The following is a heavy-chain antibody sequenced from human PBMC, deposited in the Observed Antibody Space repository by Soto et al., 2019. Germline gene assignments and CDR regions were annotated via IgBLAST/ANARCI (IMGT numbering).Heavy chain of an antibody. J-gene: IGHJ6*03. CDR1: GFSLRNARMG. CDR3: ARMLAVNYYYYYVDV. CDR2: ILSSDEK. D-gene: IGHD3-22*01. Sequence: QVTLKESGPVLVKPTETLTLTCTVSGFSLRNARMGVSWIRQPPGKALEWLAHILSSDEKSYNTSLKGRVTLSKDTPQSQVVLTMTYVDPVDTATYFCARMLAVNYYYYYVDVWGEGTTVTVSS. V-gene: IGHV2-26*01.